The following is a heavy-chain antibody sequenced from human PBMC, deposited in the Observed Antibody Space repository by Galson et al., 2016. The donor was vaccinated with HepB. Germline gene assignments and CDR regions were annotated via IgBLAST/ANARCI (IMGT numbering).Heavy chain of an antibody. V-gene: IGHV1-18*01. J-gene: IGHJ6*02. D-gene: IGHD6-6*01. Sequence: SVTVSCKASGYSFSTYGVSWVRQAPGQGLEWLAWTSGYNGNAIYEQKFQGRVTVTIDTSTTTAYLDVKNLNPDQPAVNYCASDDVRMDLWGQGFTVSVS. CDR3: ASDDVRMDL. CDR2: TSGYNGNA. CDR1: GYSFSTYG.